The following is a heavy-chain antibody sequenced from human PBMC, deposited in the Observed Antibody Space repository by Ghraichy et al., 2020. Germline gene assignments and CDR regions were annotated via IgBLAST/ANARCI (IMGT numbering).Heavy chain of an antibody. Sequence: SETLSLTCAVYGGSFSGYYWSWIRQPPGKGLEGIGEINHSGSTNYNPSLKSRVTISVDTSKNQFSLKLSSVTAADTAVYYCARQGSYSNYVSPILWFDYWGQGTLVTVSS. CDR3: ARQGSYSNYVSPILWFDY. CDR1: GGSFSGYY. D-gene: IGHD4-11*01. CDR2: INHSGST. J-gene: IGHJ4*02. V-gene: IGHV4-34*01.